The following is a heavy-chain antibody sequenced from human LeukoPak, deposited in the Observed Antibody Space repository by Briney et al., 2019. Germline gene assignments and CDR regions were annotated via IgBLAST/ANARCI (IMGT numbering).Heavy chain of an antibody. D-gene: IGHD3-22*01. J-gene: IGHJ4*02. CDR2: ISGRGGST. CDR3: AKVRDTGGYWHQAFDY. CDR1: GFTFSSYA. Sequence: GGSLRLSCAASGFTFSSYAMSWVRQAPGKWLEWVSGISGRGGSTYYADSVKGRFTISRDSSKNTLCLQLNSLRAEDTAVYHCAKVRDTGGYWHQAFDYWGQGTLVTVSS. V-gene: IGHV3-23*01.